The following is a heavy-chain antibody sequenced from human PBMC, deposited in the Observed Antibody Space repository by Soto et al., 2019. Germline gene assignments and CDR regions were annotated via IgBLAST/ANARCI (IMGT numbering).Heavy chain of an antibody. Sequence: LRLSCAASGFIFSNYAMSWVRQAPGMWLEWVSAISGSGATTYYSDSVKGRFTISRDNSKNTLYLQMNNLRADDTAVYYCTKGGIPRRYNIPKVDFDYWGQGSLVTV. V-gene: IGHV3-23*01. CDR1: GFIFSNYA. CDR2: ISGSGATT. D-gene: IGHD1-1*01. J-gene: IGHJ4*02. CDR3: TKGGIPRRYNIPKVDFDY.